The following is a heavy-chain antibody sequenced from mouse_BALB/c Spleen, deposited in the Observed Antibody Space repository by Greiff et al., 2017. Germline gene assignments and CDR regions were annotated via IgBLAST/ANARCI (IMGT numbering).Heavy chain of an antibody. Sequence: QVQLKESGPGLVQPSQSLSITCTVSGFSLTSYGVHWVRQSPGKGLEWLGVIWSGGSTDYNAAFISRLSISKDNSKSQVFFKMNSLQANYTAIYYCARGIYYGNYPDYFDYWGQGTTLTVSS. CDR3: ARGIYYGNYPDYFDY. V-gene: IGHV2-2*02. D-gene: IGHD2-1*01. J-gene: IGHJ2*01. CDR2: IWSGGST. CDR1: GFSLTSYG.